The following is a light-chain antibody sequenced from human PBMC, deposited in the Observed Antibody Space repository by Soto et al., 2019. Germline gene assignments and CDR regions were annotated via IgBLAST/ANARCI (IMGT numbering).Light chain of an antibody. J-gene: IGKJ3*01. CDR3: QQYDNLLFT. V-gene: IGKV1-33*01. CDR1: HDITKY. CDR2: DAS. Sequence: DIQMTQSPSSLSASVGERVTITCQASHDITKYLNWYQQKPGQAPKLLIYDASNLETGVPSRFSGSGSGTDFTFTISSLQPEDFATYYCQQYDNLLFTFGPGTNVDIK.